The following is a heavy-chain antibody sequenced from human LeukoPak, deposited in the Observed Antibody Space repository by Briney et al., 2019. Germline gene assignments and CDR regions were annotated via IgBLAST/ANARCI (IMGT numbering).Heavy chain of an antibody. CDR2: IRYDGSNK. CDR3: ARAACYGDYCYYYYYYMDV. Sequence: QTGGSLRLSCAASGFTFSSYGMHWVHQAPGKGLEWVAFIRYDGSNKYYADSVKGRFTISRDNSKNTLYLQMNSLRAEDTAVYYCARAACYGDYCYYYYYYMDVWGKGTTVTVSS. CDR1: GFTFSSYG. D-gene: IGHD4-17*01. V-gene: IGHV3-30*02. J-gene: IGHJ6*03.